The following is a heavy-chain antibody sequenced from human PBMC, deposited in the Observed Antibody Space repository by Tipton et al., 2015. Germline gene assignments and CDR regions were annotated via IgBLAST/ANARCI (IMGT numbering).Heavy chain of an antibody. J-gene: IGHJ4*02. Sequence: TLSLTCAVSAYSISSDSYWGWIRQAPGKGLEWIGFVYPGGGTYYNPSLKSRVTISVDTSKTQFSLKMSSVTASDTAVYYCARARGRHGGLFDSWGQGILVTVSS. D-gene: IGHD4-23*01. CDR2: VYPGGGT. V-gene: IGHV4-38-2*01. CDR3: ARARGRHGGLFDS. CDR1: AYSISSDSY.